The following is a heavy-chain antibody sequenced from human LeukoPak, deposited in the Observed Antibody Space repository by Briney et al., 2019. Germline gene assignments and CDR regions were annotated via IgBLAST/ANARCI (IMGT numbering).Heavy chain of an antibody. V-gene: IGHV1-8*01. J-gene: IGHJ3*02. D-gene: IGHD3-22*01. CDR1: GYTFTSYD. CDR3: ARDRSYYYDSSGYYSDAFDI. Sequence: ASVKVSCKASGYTFTSYDINWVRQVTGQRLEWMGWMNPNSGNTGYAQKFQGRVTMTRDTSISTAYMELSSLRSEDTAVYYCARDRSYYYDSSGYYSDAFDIWGQGTMVTVSS. CDR2: MNPNSGNT.